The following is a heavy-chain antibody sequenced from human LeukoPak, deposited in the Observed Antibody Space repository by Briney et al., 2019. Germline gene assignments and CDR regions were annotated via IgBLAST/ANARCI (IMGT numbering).Heavy chain of an antibody. CDR3: ARHDNDDDFDY. V-gene: IGHV7-4-1*02. CDR2: IDTNTGNP. D-gene: IGHD3-16*01. Sequence: ASVKVSCKASGYTFTRYAMNWLRQAPGQGLEWMGWIDTNTGNPTYAQGFTGRFVFSLDTSVSTAYLQISSLKTEDTAVYYCARHDNDDDFDYWGQGTLVTVSS. CDR1: GYTFTRYA. J-gene: IGHJ4*02.